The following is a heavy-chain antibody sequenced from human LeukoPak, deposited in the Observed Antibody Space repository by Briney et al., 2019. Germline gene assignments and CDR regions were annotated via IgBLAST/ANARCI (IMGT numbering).Heavy chain of an antibody. CDR2: INPNSSNT. Sequence: ASVTVSFKGSGYTFTSYDINWVRQAPGQGLAWMGCINPNSSNTGYEHKFHGRGSMTRNTSISTAYMELSSLRSEDTAVYYCAAGAKDRGVIIHGWFDPWGQGTLVTVSS. D-gene: IGHD3-10*01. CDR1: GYTFTSYD. CDR3: AAGAKDRGVIIHGWFDP. V-gene: IGHV1-8*01. J-gene: IGHJ5*02.